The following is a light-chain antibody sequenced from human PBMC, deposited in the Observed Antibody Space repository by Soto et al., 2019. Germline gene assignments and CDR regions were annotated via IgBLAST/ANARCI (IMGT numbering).Light chain of an antibody. V-gene: IGKV1-5*03. CDR3: QQYNSYSWT. J-gene: IGKJ1*01. Sequence: DIQMTQSPSTLSASVGDRVTINCRASQSISSWLAWYQQKPGKAPKLLIYKASSLESGVPSRFSGSGSGTEFTLTISSLQPDDFATYYCQQYNSYSWTVGQGTKVDIK. CDR2: KAS. CDR1: QSISSW.